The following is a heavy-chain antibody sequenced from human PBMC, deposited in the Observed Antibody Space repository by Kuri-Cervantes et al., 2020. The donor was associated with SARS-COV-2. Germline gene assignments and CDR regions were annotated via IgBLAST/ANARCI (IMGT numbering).Heavy chain of an antibody. J-gene: IGHJ5*02. CDR1: GFTFSSYE. V-gene: IGHV3-48*03. CDR3: ARGQSGGVVTAPSWFDP. D-gene: IGHD2-21*02. CDR2: ISSSGSTI. Sequence: GESLKISCAASGFTFSSYEMNWVRQAPGKGLEWVSYISSSGSTIYYADSVKGRFTISRDNAKNSLYLQMNSLRAEDTAVYYCARGQSGGVVTAPSWFDPWGQGTLVTVSS.